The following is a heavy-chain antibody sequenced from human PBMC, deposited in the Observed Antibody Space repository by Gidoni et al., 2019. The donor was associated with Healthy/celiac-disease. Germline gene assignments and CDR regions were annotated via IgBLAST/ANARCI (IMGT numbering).Heavy chain of an antibody. Sequence: EVQLVESGGGVVRPAWSLRLSCAASAFTFYYYGMIWVRQAPGQGLAGGSGINGNGGSTGYADSVKGRFTISRDNAKNSLYLQMNSLRAEETALYHCARGIAVADYYYGMDVWGQGTTVTVSS. D-gene: IGHD6-19*01. CDR1: AFTFYYYG. V-gene: IGHV3-20*01. CDR3: ARGIAVADYYYGMDV. J-gene: IGHJ6*02. CDR2: INGNGGST.